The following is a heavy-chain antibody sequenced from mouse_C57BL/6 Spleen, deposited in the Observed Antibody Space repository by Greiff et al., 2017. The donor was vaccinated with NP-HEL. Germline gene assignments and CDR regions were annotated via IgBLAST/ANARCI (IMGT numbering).Heavy chain of an antibody. CDR2: IYPRDGST. J-gene: IGHJ4*01. Sequence: VQLQQSDAELVKPGASVKISCKVSGYTFTDHTIHWMKQRPEQGLEWIGYIYPRDGSTKYNEKFKGKATLTADKSSSTAYMQLNSLTSEDSAVYFCASFYYYGSSYDYAMDYWGQGTSVTVSS. D-gene: IGHD1-1*01. CDR3: ASFYYYGSSYDYAMDY. CDR1: GYTFTDHT. V-gene: IGHV1-78*01.